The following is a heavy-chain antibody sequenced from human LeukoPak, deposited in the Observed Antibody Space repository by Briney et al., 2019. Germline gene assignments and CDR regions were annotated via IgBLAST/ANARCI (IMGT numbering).Heavy chain of an antibody. D-gene: IGHD2-21*01. CDR3: ARDLLRGSYYFDY. CDR1: GGSFSGYY. V-gene: IGHV4-34*01. Sequence: SETLSLTCAVYGGSFSGYYWSWLRQPPGKGLEWIGEINHSGSTNYNPSLKSRVTISVDTSKNQFSLKLSSVTAADTAVYYCARDLLRGSYYFDYWGQGTLVTVSS. J-gene: IGHJ4*02. CDR2: INHSGST.